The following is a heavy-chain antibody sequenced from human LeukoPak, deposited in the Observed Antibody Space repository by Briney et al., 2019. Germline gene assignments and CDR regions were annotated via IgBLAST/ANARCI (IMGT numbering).Heavy chain of an antibody. Sequence: GGCLRLSCAASGFTFSTYWMSWVRQAPGKGLELVANIKQDGSEKYYVDSVKRRFTISRDNAKNSLYLQVNSLRAEDTAVYYCARNQRRLDYWGQGTLVTVSS. V-gene: IGHV3-7*01. J-gene: IGHJ4*02. D-gene: IGHD1-14*01. CDR2: IKQDGSEK. CDR1: GFTFSTYW. CDR3: ARNQRRLDY.